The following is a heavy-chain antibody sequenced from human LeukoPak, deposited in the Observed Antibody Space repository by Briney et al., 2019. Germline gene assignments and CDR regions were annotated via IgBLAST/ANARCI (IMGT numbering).Heavy chain of an antibody. J-gene: IGHJ4*02. Sequence: PSETLSLTCTVSGGSISSSSYYWGWIRQPPGKGLEWIGSIYYSGSTYYSPSLKSRVTISVDTSKNQFSLKLSSVTAADTAVYYCARVARYCSSTSCFYNDYWGQGTLVTVSS. D-gene: IGHD2-2*01. CDR3: ARVARYCSSTSCFYNDY. CDR2: IYYSGST. CDR1: GGSISSSSYY. V-gene: IGHV4-39*07.